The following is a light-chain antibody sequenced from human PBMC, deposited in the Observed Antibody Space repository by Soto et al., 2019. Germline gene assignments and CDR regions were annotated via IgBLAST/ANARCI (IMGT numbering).Light chain of an antibody. V-gene: IGKV3-20*01. CDR3: QQFCSYPLT. Sequence: PGTLSVYPRARHTLSCMASQSVSSNLAWYQQKPGQAPKILIYDASSRATGIPDRFSGSGSGTDFTLTISRLEPEDFAVYYCQQFCSYPLTFGQGTKVDIK. CDR1: QSVSSN. J-gene: IGKJ4*01. CDR2: DAS.